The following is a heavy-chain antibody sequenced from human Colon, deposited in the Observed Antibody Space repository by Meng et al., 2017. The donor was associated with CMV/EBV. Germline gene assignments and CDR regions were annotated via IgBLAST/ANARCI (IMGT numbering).Heavy chain of an antibody. J-gene: IGHJ4*02. Sequence: VQLQQLGAGLLQPSDTLSLTCAVYGGSFSEYDWRWIRHPPGRGLEWIGEIRHSGSTSYSYNSSLKSRVTISIDTSKNQFSLELTSVTAADTAVYYCAGGSYQAWELLHYWGQGTLVTVSS. V-gene: IGHV4-34*01. D-gene: IGHD1-26*01. CDR1: GGSFSEYD. CDR2: IRHSGSTSY. CDR3: AGGSYQAWELLHY.